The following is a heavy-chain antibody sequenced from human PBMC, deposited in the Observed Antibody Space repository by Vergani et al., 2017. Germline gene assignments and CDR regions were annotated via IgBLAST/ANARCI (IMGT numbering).Heavy chain of an antibody. V-gene: IGHV3-49*03. Sequence: EVQLVESGGGLVQPGRSLRLSCTASGFTFGYYAMDWFRQAPGEGLEWVGGIRSKAYGPATIYAASVKGRFTISTDDSKSIAYLQMNNLQTEDTAMYYCVRDQVTMLRGSDALDIWGQGTMVTVSS. CDR3: VRDQVTMLRGSDALDI. CDR1: GFTFGYYA. D-gene: IGHD3-10*01. J-gene: IGHJ3*02. CDR2: IRSKAYGPAT.